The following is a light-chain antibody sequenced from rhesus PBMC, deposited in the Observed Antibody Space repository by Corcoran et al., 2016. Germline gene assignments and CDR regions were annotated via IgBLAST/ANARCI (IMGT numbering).Light chain of an antibody. CDR2: GVS. CDR1: SSDIGGYHR. J-gene: IGLJ1*01. V-gene: IGLV2-13*02. CDR3: NSYANTSVFI. Sequence: QAALTQSPSVSGSPGQSVTISCTGTSSDIGGYHRVSWYQQYPGKAPQLMIYGVSQRPSGVSDRFSGSKSGNTASLTISGLQAEDEADYYCNSYANTSVFIFGSGTRLTVL.